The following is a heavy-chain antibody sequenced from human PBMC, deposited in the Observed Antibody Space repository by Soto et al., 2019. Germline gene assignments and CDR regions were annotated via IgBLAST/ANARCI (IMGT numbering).Heavy chain of an antibody. CDR1: GVSLSSYS. J-gene: IGHJ4*02. CDR3: ALGSYQTPFDY. CDR2: ISSISTI. V-gene: IGHV3-48*02. D-gene: IGHD1-26*01. Sequence: GGSLRLGCAASGVSLSSYSMNWVRQAPGKWLEWVSYISSISTIYYADSVKGRFTISRDNAKNSLYLQMNSLRDDDTSVYYCALGSYQTPFDYWGQGTLVTVSS.